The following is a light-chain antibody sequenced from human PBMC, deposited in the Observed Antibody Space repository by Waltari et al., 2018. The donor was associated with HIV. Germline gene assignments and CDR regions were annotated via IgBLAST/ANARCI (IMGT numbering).Light chain of an antibody. CDR2: EVT. Sequence: QSALTQPPSVSGSLGQSVTISCTGTSSDIGAYNRVSWYQQSPGTTPKLRIYEVTHRPSGVPVRFSGSKSGNTASLTISGRQADDEADYSCSSYTTSSTWVCGGGTKLTVL. J-gene: IGLJ3*02. CDR1: SSDIGAYNR. V-gene: IGLV2-18*02. CDR3: SSYTTSSTWV.